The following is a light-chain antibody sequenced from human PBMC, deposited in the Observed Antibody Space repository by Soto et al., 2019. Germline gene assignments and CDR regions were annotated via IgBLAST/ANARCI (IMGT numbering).Light chain of an antibody. CDR3: QSYDSSLSGYV. J-gene: IGLJ1*01. CDR1: GSNIGAPYD. Sequence: QSALTQPPSLSGAPGQRVTISCTGSGSNIGAPYDVHWYQHLPGTAPKLLIYGSTNRPSGVPGRFSGSKSGTSASLAITGLQAEDEADYYCQSYDSSLSGYVFGAGTKV. CDR2: GST. V-gene: IGLV1-40*01.